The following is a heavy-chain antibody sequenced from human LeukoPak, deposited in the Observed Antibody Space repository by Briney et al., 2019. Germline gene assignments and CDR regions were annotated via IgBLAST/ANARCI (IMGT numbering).Heavy chain of an antibody. D-gene: IGHD2-15*01. J-gene: IGHJ4*02. CDR2: ISDSGGST. Sequence: GGSLRLSCGASGFTFNTYAMNWVRQAPGKGLEWVSAISDSGGSTYYADSVKGRFTISRDNSKNTVYLQIHRLRAEDTAVYYCAKGKGSSSSSIDWWGQGTLVTVSS. CDR3: AKGKGSSSSSIDW. V-gene: IGHV3-23*01. CDR1: GFTFNTYA.